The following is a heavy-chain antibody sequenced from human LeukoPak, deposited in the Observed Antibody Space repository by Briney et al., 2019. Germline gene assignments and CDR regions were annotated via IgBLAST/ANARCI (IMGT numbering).Heavy chain of an antibody. J-gene: IGHJ4*02. D-gene: IGHD3-3*01. Sequence: SETLSLTCTVSGGSISSYYWSWIRQPPGKGLEWIGYIYYSGSTNYNPSLRSRVTIPVDTSKNQFSLKLSSVTAADTAVYYCARVRKIFGVVIISDFDYWGQGTLVTVSS. CDR3: ARVRKIFGVVIISDFDY. V-gene: IGHV4-59*08. CDR2: IYYSGST. CDR1: GGSISSYY.